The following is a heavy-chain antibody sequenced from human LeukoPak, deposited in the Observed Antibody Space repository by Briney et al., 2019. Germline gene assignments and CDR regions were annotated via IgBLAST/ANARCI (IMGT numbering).Heavy chain of an antibody. J-gene: IGHJ4*02. Sequence: SETLSLTCTVSGGSISSGGYYWSWLRQHPGKGLEWIGYIYYSGSTYYNPSLKSRVTISVDTSKNQFSLKLSSVTAADTAVYYCARAAQRTGYYFDYWGQGTLVTVSS. CDR3: ARAAQRTGYYFDY. D-gene: IGHD7-27*01. CDR2: IYYSGST. CDR1: GGSISSGGYY. V-gene: IGHV4-31*03.